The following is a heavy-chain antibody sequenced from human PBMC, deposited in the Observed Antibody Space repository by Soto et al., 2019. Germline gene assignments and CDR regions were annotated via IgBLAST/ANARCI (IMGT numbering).Heavy chain of an antibody. V-gene: IGHV3-30-3*01. CDR1: GFTFSSYA. CDR3: ARETLVRDSNAPDAY. D-gene: IGHD3-22*01. CDR2: ISYDGSNK. Sequence: QVQLVESGGGVVQPGRSLRRSCAASGFTFSSYAMHWVRQAPGTGLEWVAVISYDGSNKYYADSAKGRFTISRDNSKNTPYRYTNSMRAEETAVYNCARETLVRDSNAPDAYWGQGTLVTVCS. J-gene: IGHJ4*02.